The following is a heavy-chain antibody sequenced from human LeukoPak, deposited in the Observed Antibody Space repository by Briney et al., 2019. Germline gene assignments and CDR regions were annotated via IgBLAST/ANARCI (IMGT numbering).Heavy chain of an antibody. CDR3: AREYGLYYYDSSGYYGDWFDP. J-gene: IGHJ5*02. D-gene: IGHD3-22*01. Sequence: NASETLSLTCTVSGGSVSSGSYYWSWIRQPPGKGLEWIGYIYYSGSTNYNPSLKSRVTISVDTSKNQFSLMLSSVTAADTAVYYCAREYGLYYYDSSGYYGDWFDPWGQGTLVTVSS. CDR2: IYYSGST. V-gene: IGHV4-61*01. CDR1: GGSVSSGSYY.